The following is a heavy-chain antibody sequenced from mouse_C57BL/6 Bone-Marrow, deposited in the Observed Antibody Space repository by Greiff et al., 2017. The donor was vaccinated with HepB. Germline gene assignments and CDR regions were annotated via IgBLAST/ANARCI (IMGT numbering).Heavy chain of an antibody. CDR2: IDPSDSYT. CDR1: GYNFTSYW. CDR3: ARELRLGYYFDY. Sequence: QVQLQQPGAELVMPGASVKLSCKASGYNFTSYWMHWVKQRPGQGLEWIGEIDPSDSYTNYNQKFKGKSTLTVDKSSSTAYMQLSSLTSEDSAVYYCARELRLGYYFDYWGQGTTLTVSS. J-gene: IGHJ2*01. V-gene: IGHV1-69*01. D-gene: IGHD3-2*02.